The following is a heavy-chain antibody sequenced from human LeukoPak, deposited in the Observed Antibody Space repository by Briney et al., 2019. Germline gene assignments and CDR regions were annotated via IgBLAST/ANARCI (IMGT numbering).Heavy chain of an antibody. Sequence: SETLSLTCTVSGGSISSSNYYWGWIRQPPGKGLEWIGSIYYTGSTYYNPSLKTRVTISADTSKNQFSLKLNSVTAADTAVYYCTRDSGSWTVDYWGQGTLVTVSS. CDR2: IYYTGST. CDR3: TRDSGSWTVDY. D-gene: IGHD1-26*01. CDR1: GGSISSSNYY. V-gene: IGHV4-39*02. J-gene: IGHJ4*02.